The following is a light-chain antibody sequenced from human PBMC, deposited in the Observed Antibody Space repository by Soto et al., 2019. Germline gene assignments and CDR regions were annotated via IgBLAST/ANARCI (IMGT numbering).Light chain of an antibody. CDR3: QQYNNWPPWT. Sequence: EIVMTQSPATLSVSPGERATLSCRASQSVSSNLAWYQQKPGQAPRLLIYGASTRATGIPARFSGSGSGTEFTLTISSLQSEDFAVYYCQQYNNWPPWTCGQGNKVEIK. J-gene: IGKJ1*01. CDR1: QSVSSN. V-gene: IGKV3-15*01. CDR2: GAS.